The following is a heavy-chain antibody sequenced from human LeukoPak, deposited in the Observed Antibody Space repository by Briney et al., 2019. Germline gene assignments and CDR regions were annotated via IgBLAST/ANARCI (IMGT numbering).Heavy chain of an antibody. D-gene: IGHD5-18*01. CDR2: IYPGDSDT. J-gene: IGHJ6*02. Sequence: GESLKISCKGSGYSFTSYWIGWVRQMPGKGLEWMGIIYPGDSDTRYSPSFQGQVTISADKSISTAYLQWSSLKASDAAMYYCARHSVDTAMNYYYYGMDVWGQGTTVTVSS. V-gene: IGHV5-51*01. CDR1: GYSFTSYW. CDR3: ARHSVDTAMNYYYYGMDV.